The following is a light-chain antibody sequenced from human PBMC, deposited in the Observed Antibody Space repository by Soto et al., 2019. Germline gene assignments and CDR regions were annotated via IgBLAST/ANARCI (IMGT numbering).Light chain of an antibody. V-gene: IGLV1-44*01. Sequence: QSVLTQPLSASGTPGQRVTISCSGGTSNIGSNSVSWYQHLPGTAPKLLIFRTNQRPSGVPDRFSGSKSGTSASLAISGLQAEYEAAYYCASWDDGLNGLVFGGGTKLTVL. J-gene: IGLJ2*01. CDR3: ASWDDGLNGLV. CDR2: RTN. CDR1: TSNIGSNS.